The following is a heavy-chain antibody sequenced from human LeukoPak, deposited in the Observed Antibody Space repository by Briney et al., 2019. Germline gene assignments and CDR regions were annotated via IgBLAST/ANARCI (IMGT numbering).Heavy chain of an antibody. J-gene: IGHJ6*03. CDR2: IYSSGST. Sequence: SETLSLTCNVSGGSIRGYYWSWIRQPPGKGLEWIGYIYSSGSTNYNPSLKSRITISVDTSKNQFSLKLNSVTAADTAVYYRARSVEGYCSGGSCYSYSYYMDVWGKGTTVTVSS. D-gene: IGHD2-15*01. CDR3: ARSVEGYCSGGSCYSYSYYMDV. V-gene: IGHV4-59*01. CDR1: GGSIRGYY.